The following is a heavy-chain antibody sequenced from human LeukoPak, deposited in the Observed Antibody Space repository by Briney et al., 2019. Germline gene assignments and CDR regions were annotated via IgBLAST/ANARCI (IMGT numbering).Heavy chain of an antibody. CDR2: INPNSVGT. Sequence: ASVKVSCKASGHTFTGYSMHWLRQAPGQGLEWMGWINPNSVGTNYAQKFQGRVTMTRDTSISTAYMELTRLRSDDTAVYYCARVGFCSGGSCPYYLDYWGQGTLVTVSS. V-gene: IGHV1-2*02. CDR3: ARVGFCSGGSCPYYLDY. D-gene: IGHD2-15*01. J-gene: IGHJ4*02. CDR1: GHTFTGYS.